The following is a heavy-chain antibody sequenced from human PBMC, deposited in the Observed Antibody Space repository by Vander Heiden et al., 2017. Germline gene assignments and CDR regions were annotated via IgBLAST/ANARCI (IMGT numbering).Heavy chain of an antibody. D-gene: IGHD3-10*01. CDR2: IYYSGST. Sequence: QLQLQESGPGLVKPSATLSLTCTASGGSISSSSFYWGCIRQPPGKGLEWIGSIYYSGSTYYNPSLKSRVTISVDTSKNQFSLKLSSVTAADTAVYYCARTYYYGSGSYWTFDPWGQGTLVTVSS. V-gene: IGHV4-39*01. J-gene: IGHJ5*02. CDR1: GGSISSSSFY. CDR3: ARTYYYGSGSYWTFDP.